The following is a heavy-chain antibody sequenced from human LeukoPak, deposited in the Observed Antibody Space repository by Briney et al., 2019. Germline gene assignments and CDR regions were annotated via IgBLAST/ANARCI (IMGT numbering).Heavy chain of an antibody. CDR2: ISDSGGGS. V-gene: IGHV3-23*01. CDR3: AKHSGTRGWYNDY. CDR1: GFSFNNYG. Sequence: GGSLRLSCATSGFSFNNYGMSWVRQAPGKGLEWVSGISDSGGGSYYADSVKGRFTISRENSKSMLYLQMNSLRADDTAVYYCAKHSGTRGWYNDYWGQGTLVTVSS. J-gene: IGHJ4*02. D-gene: IGHD6-19*01.